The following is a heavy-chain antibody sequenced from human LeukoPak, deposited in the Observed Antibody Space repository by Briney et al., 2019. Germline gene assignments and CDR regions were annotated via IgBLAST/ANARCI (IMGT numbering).Heavy chain of an antibody. V-gene: IGHV4-30-2*01. CDR3: ARVPITIPSPPYYYYGMDV. D-gene: IGHD3-10*01. CDR1: GGSISSGGYS. Sequence: PSETLSLTCAVSGGSISSGGYSWSWIRQPPGKGLEWIGYIYHSGSTYYNPSLKSRVTISVDRSKNQFSLKLSSVTAADTAVYYCARVPITIPSPPYYYYGMDVWGQGTTVTVSS. CDR2: IYHSGST. J-gene: IGHJ6*02.